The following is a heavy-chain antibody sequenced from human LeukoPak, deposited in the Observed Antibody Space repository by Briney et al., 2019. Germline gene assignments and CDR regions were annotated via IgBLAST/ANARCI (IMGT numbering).Heavy chain of an antibody. V-gene: IGHV3-7*01. Sequence: GGSLRLSCVASGFTFNLHWMSWVRQAPGKGLEWVANINQDGSEKYYLDSVRGRFTISRDNAKNLLYLQTNSLRAEDTAVYYCARTDSGVIMLYTIRSAFWGQGTLVTVSS. J-gene: IGHJ4*02. D-gene: IGHD2-8*01. CDR1: GFTFNLHW. CDR2: INQDGSEK. CDR3: ARTDSGVIMLYTIRSAF.